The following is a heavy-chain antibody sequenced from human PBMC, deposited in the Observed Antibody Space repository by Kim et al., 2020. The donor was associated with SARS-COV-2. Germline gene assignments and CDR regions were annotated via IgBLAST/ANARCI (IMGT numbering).Heavy chain of an antibody. V-gene: IGHV3-30*18. D-gene: IGHD1-26*01. CDR2: ISYDGSKT. J-gene: IGHJ6*02. CDR3: AKDLGIYSFPYHYYYYGMDV. Sequence: GGSLRLSCAASGFTFTSYAIHWVRQAPGKGLEWVAVISYDGSKTYYADSVKGRLTISRDNSKNTVLLEMNSLRTEDTAVYYCAKDLGIYSFPYHYYYYGMDVWGRGTTVTVSS. CDR1: GFTFTSYA.